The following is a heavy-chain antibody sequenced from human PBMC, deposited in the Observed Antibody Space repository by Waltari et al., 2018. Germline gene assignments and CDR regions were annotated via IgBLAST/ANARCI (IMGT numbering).Heavy chain of an antibody. CDR1: GFTFSSYS. Sequence: EVQLVESGGGLVKPGGSLRLSCAASGFTFSSYSMNWLRQAPGKGLEWVSSISSSSSYIYYADSVKGRFTISRDNAKNSLYLQMNSLRAEDTAVYYCARSIYNYYGSGSYYAWDGWGQGTLVTVSS. J-gene: IGHJ4*02. D-gene: IGHD3-10*01. CDR2: ISSSSSYI. CDR3: ARSIYNYYGSGSYYAWDG. V-gene: IGHV3-21*01.